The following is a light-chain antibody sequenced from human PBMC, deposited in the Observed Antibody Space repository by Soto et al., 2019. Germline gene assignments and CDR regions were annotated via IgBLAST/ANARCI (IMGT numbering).Light chain of an antibody. CDR3: QQSYSTPQT. CDR2: GAS. V-gene: IGKV3-15*01. Sequence: EIVMTRSPATLSVSPGEGATLSCRASQSVSSNLTWYQQKPGQAPRLLIYGASTRATGVPARFSGSGSGTEFTLTISSLQSEDFATYYCQQSYSTPQTFGQGTKLEVK. CDR1: QSVSSN. J-gene: IGKJ2*01.